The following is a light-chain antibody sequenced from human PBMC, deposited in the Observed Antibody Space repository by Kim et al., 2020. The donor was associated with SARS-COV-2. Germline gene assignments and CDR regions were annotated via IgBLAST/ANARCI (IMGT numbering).Light chain of an antibody. V-gene: IGKV3-15*01. Sequence: SPGERATLSCRASQSVSNNLAWYQQKPGQAPRLLIYGASTRATGIPARFSGSGSGTEFTLTISSLQSEDFAVYYCQQYNNWPPLTFGQGTRLEIK. CDR1: QSVSNN. J-gene: IGKJ5*01. CDR2: GAS. CDR3: QQYNNWPPLT.